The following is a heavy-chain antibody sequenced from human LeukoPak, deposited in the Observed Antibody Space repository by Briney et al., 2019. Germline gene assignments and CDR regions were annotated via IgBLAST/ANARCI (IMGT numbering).Heavy chain of an antibody. V-gene: IGHV4-38-2*01. J-gene: IGHJ5*02. CDR3: ARVLPVPYLFDP. CDR2: FFQSQKS. Sequence: KPSETLSLTCDISGHSTTRGYYCAWFRQSPGKGPEWIPTFFQSQKSFYNASLESRVIMSLDTSKRQFSLNLTSVTDADRDVYYCARVLPVPYLFDPWGQGTHVTVSS. CDR1: GHSTTRGYY.